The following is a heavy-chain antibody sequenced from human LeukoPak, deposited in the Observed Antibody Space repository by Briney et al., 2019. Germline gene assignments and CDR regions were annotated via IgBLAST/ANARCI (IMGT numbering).Heavy chain of an antibody. V-gene: IGHV3-9*01. CDR1: GFAFSSYG. CDR2: ISWNSGTI. D-gene: IGHD3/OR15-3a*01. Sequence: GGSLRLSCAASGFAFSSYGMHWVRQAPGKGLEWVSGISWNSGTIGYADSVKGRFTISRDNAKNSLYLQMNSLRAEDTAVYYCARGGTFLDDLTYNYYFDYWGQGTLVTVSS. J-gene: IGHJ4*02. CDR3: ARGGTFLDDLTYNYYFDY.